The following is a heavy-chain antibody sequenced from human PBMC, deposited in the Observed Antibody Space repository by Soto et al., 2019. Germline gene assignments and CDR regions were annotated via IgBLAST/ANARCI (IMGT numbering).Heavy chain of an antibody. CDR2: IHSSGIT. V-gene: IGHV4-59*01. J-gene: IGHJ5*02. D-gene: IGHD2-15*01. Sequence: SETLSLTCTVSGDSISTNYWSWIRQPPGKALGWIGYIHSSGITNYNPSLKSRVTIAVETSKNQFSLGLSSVTAADTAVYYCARGGGYCSGGSCYWFDPWGPGTLVTVSS. CDR3: ARGGGYCSGGSCYWFDP. CDR1: GDSISTNY.